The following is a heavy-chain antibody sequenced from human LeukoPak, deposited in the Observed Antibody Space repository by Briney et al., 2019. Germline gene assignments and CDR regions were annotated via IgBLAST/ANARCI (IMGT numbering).Heavy chain of an antibody. CDR3: ARGYNSGWRIAFGI. Sequence: GASVKVSCKASGGTFSSYAISWVRQAPGQGLEWMGGIIPIFGTANYAQKFQGRVTITADKSTSTAYMELSSLRSEDTAVYYCARGYNSGWRIAFGIWGQGTMVTVSS. D-gene: IGHD6-19*01. CDR2: IIPIFGTA. CDR1: GGTFSSYA. V-gene: IGHV1-69*06. J-gene: IGHJ3*02.